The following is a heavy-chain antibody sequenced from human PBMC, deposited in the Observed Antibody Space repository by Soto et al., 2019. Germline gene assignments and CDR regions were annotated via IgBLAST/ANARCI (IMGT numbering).Heavy chain of an antibody. CDR2: IFHDGTA. CDR3: ARLVYDTRLNYMYFDF. CDR1: GVSISSGNW. V-gene: IGHV4-4*02. J-gene: IGHJ4*02. D-gene: IGHD3-10*01. Sequence: SETLSLTCAVSGVSISSGNWWTWVRQSPQRGLEYIGEIFHDGTANYYPSFERRVAISVDTSKNQFSLKLTSVTAADTAIYFCARLVYDTRLNYMYFDFWGQGTLIPVSS.